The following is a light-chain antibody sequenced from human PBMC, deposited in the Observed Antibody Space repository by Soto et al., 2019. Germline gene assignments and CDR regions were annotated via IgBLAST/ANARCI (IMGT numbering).Light chain of an antibody. V-gene: IGKV3-11*01. CDR3: QQRSKWPLT. Sequence: EIVLTQSPATLSLSPGERATLSCRASQSVSSYLAWYQQKPGQAPRLLIYDASNRATGIPARFSGSGSGTDFTLTIRSLEPEDFAVYYCQQRSKWPLTFGGGTEVEIK. J-gene: IGKJ4*01. CDR2: DAS. CDR1: QSVSSY.